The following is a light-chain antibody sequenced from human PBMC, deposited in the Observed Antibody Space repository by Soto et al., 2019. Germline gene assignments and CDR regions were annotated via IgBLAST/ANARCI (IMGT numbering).Light chain of an antibody. CDR3: QQYGSFPRT. J-gene: IGKJ1*01. CDR1: QSVSSSY. CDR2: GAS. V-gene: IGKV3-20*01. Sequence: EIVLTQSPGTLSLSPGERATLSCRASQSVSSSYLAWYQQKPGQAPRLLIYGASSRATGIPDRFSGGGSGTDFTLTISRLEPEDFAVYYCQQYGSFPRTFGQGTKVDIK.